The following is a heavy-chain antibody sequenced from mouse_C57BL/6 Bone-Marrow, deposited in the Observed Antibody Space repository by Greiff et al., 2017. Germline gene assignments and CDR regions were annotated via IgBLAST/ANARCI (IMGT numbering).Heavy chain of an antibody. V-gene: IGHV5-6*02. CDR2: ISSGGSYT. J-gene: IGHJ3*01. CDR3: ARRDGYPFAY. CDR1: GFTFSSYG. D-gene: IGHD2-3*01. Sequence: VMLVESGGDLVKPGGSLKLSCAASGFTFSSYGMSWVRQTPDKRLEWVATISSGGSYTYYPDSVKGRFTISRDNAKNTLYLQMSSLKSEDTAMYYCARRDGYPFAYWGQGTLVTVSA.